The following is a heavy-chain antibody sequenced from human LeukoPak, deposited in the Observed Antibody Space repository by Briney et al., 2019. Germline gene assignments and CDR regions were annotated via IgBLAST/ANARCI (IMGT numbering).Heavy chain of an antibody. CDR2: IYYSGST. J-gene: IGHJ1*01. CDR1: GGSISSYY. CDR3: ARLGYDYVWGSYRPAEYLQH. Sequence: SETLSLTCTVSGGSISSYYWSWIRQPPGKGLEWIGYIYYSGSTNYNPSLKSRVTKSVDTSKNQFSLKLSSVTAADTAVYYCARLGYDYVWGSYRPAEYLQHWGQGTLVTVSS. V-gene: IGHV4-59*01. D-gene: IGHD3-16*02.